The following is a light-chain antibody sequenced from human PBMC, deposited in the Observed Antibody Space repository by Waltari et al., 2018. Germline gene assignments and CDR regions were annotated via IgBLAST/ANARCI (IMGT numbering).Light chain of an antibody. V-gene: IGLV1-47*01. CDR1: SSNIGNNH. CDR3: AAWDDSRSVV. Sequence: QSLLTQSPSASGTPGQRVSTPRPGSSSNIGNNHVYWYQHFPGPAPTPLIYDTARRPSGVPERFSASKSGTSASLAISGLRSEDEADYYCAAWDDSRSVVFGGGTRLTVL. J-gene: IGLJ2*01. CDR2: DTA.